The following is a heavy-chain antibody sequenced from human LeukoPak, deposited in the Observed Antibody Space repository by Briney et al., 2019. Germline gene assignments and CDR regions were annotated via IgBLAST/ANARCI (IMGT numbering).Heavy chain of an antibody. CDR3: AKGPKNYDILTGANWSDP. D-gene: IGHD3-9*01. CDR1: GFTFDDYA. V-gene: IGHV3-9*01. J-gene: IGHJ5*02. CDR2: ISWNSGSI. Sequence: PGGSLRLSCAASGFTFDDYAMHWVRQAPGKGLEWVSGISWNSGSIGYADSVKGRFTISRDNAKNSLYLQMNSLRAEDTALYYCAKGPKNYDILTGANWSDPWGQGTLVTVSS.